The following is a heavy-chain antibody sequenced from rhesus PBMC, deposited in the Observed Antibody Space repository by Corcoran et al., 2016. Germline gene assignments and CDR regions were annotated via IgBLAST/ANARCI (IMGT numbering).Heavy chain of an antibody. CDR3: TYGYSGYKGY. J-gene: IGHJ4*01. CDR2: IKNKANSYTT. V-gene: IGHV3-13*01. CDR1: GFTFRNYY. D-gene: IGHD5-30*01. Sequence: EVQLVESGGGLVQPGGSLRLSCAASGFTFRNYYMHWVRQAQGKGLEWVGLIKNKANSYTTEYAAAVKGRFTISRDDSKNTLYLQMSSLKTEDTALYYCTYGYSGYKGYWGQGVLVTVSS.